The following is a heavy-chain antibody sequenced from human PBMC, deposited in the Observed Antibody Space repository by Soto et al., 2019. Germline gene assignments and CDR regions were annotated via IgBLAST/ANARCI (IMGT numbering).Heavy chain of an antibody. CDR3: ARDKREQLVQAGFDP. Sequence: PSETLSLTCAVSGGSISSSNWWSWVRQPPGKGLEWIGEIYHSGSTNYNPSLKSRVTISVDKSKNQFSLKLSSVTAADTAVYYCARDKREQLVQAGFDPWGQGTLVTVSS. CDR1: GGSISSSNW. CDR2: IYHSGST. J-gene: IGHJ5*02. D-gene: IGHD6-13*01. V-gene: IGHV4-4*02.